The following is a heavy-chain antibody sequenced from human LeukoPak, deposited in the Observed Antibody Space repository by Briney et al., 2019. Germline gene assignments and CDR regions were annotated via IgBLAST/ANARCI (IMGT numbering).Heavy chain of an antibody. CDR1: GGSISSYY. V-gene: IGHV4-59*01. CDR2: IYYSGST. D-gene: IGHD3-10*01. J-gene: IGHJ5*02. CDR3: ARDKGSGSYYHP. Sequence: SETLSLTCTVSGGSISSYYWSWIRQPPGKGLEWIGYIYYSGSTNYNPSLKSRVTISVDTSKNQFSLKLSSVTAADTAVYYCARDKGSGSYYHPWGQGTLVTVSS.